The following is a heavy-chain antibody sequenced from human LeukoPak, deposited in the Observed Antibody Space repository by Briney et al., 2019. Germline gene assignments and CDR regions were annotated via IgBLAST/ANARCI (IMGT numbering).Heavy chain of an antibody. Sequence: GESLKISCKGSGYSFTTYWIAWVRQMPGKGLEWMGVIYPGDSDTRYSPSFQGQVTISADKSISTAYMELSRLRSDDTAVYYCARVRYRLAETYIDYWGQGTLVTVSS. CDR3: ARVRYRLAETYIDY. CDR1: GYSFTTYW. D-gene: IGHD3-16*01. J-gene: IGHJ4*02. V-gene: IGHV5-51*01. CDR2: IYPGDSDT.